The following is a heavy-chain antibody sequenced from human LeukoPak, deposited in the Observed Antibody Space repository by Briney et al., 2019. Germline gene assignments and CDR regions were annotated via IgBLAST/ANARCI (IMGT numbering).Heavy chain of an antibody. Sequence: GGTLRLSCAASGFTFSSYGMSWVRQAPGKGLEWVSAISGSGGSTYYADSVKGRFTISRDNSKNTLYLQMNSLRAEDTAVYYCAKGCSGGSCYDYYYYYYMDVWGKGTTATISS. J-gene: IGHJ6*03. CDR1: GFTFSSYG. V-gene: IGHV3-23*01. CDR2: ISGSGGST. CDR3: AKGCSGGSCYDYYYYYYMDV. D-gene: IGHD2-15*01.